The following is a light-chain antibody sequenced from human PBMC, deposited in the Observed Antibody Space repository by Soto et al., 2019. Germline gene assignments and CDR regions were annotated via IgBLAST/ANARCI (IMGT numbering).Light chain of an antibody. CDR1: SSDVGGYDY. CDR2: EVI. CDR3: SSYTTTSTWV. Sequence: QSVLTQPASVSGSPGQSITISCTGTSSDVGGYDYVSRYQQHPGKAPKLLIYEVINRPSGVSNRFSGSKSGNTASLTISGLQGDDEADYYCSSYTTTSTWVFGGGTKLTVL. V-gene: IGLV2-14*01. J-gene: IGLJ3*02.